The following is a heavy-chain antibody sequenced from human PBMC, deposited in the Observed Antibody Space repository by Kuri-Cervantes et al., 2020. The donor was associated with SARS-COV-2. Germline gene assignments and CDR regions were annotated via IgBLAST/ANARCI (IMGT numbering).Heavy chain of an antibody. CDR2: TYYSGST. J-gene: IGHJ4*02. CDR1: GGSISMHY. Sequence: SQTLSLTCTVSGGSISMHYWSWIRQLPGKGLEWIGYTYYSGSTNYNPSLKSRVTLPVDTTNNQFSPKLSSVTAADPAVYYCASTAYDFWSGPTIYFDYWGQGTLVTVSS. V-gene: IGHV4-59*11. D-gene: IGHD3-3*01. CDR3: ASTAYDFWSGPTIYFDY.